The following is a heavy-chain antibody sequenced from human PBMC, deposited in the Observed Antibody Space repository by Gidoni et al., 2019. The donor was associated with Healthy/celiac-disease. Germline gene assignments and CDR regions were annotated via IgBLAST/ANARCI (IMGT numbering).Heavy chain of an antibody. CDR2: IYPGDSDT. CDR1: GYSFTSYW. V-gene: IGHV5-51*01. Sequence: EVQLVQSGAEVKKPGESLKISCKGSGYSFTSYWIGWVRQMPGKGLEWMGIIYPGDSDTRYSPSFQGQVTISADKSISTAYLQWSSLKASDTAMYYCARSLHADSLAVAAFDYWGQGTLVTVSS. J-gene: IGHJ4*02. CDR3: ARSLHADSLAVAAFDY. D-gene: IGHD6-19*01.